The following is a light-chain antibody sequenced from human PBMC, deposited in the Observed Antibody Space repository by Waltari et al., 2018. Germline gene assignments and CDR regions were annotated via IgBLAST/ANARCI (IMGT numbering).Light chain of an antibody. J-gene: IGLJ2*01. V-gene: IGLV2-14*01. CDR3: SSYTSSGTVV. CDR2: EVS. Sequence: QSALTQPASVSGSPGQSITISCTGTSSDVGGYNHVSWYQQHPGKAPKRMIYEVSNRPSGVSNRFSGSKSGNTASLTISGLQAEDEADYYCSSYTSSGTVVFGGGTKLTVL. CDR1: SSDVGGYNH.